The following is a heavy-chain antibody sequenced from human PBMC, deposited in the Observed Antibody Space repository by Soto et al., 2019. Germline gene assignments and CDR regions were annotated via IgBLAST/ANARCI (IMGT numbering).Heavy chain of an antibody. CDR3: AADRGWFGELLTPEDYYYGMDV. Sequence: SVKVSCKASGFTFTSSAVQCARQARGQRLEWIGWIVVGSGNTNYAQKFQERVTITRDMSTSTAYMELSSLRSEDTAVYYCAADRGWFGELLTPEDYYYGMDVWGQGTTVTVSS. CDR1: GFTFTSSA. V-gene: IGHV1-58*01. D-gene: IGHD3-10*01. CDR2: IVVGSGNT. J-gene: IGHJ6*02.